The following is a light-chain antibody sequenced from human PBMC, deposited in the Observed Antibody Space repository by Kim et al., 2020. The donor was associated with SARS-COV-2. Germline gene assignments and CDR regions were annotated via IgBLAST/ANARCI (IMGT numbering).Light chain of an antibody. J-gene: IGLJ3*02. CDR3: SSYAGSNNWV. V-gene: IGLV2-8*01. CDR1: SSDVGGYNY. CDR2: EVS. Sequence: GQSVTISCTGTSSDVGGYNYVSWYQQHPGKAPKLMMYEVSKRPSGVPDRFSGSKSGNTASLTVSGLQAEDEADYYCSSYAGSNNWVFGGGTQLTVL.